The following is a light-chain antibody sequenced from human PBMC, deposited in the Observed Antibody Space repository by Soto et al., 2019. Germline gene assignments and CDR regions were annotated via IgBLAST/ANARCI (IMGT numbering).Light chain of an antibody. CDR3: QSWATGIRV. CDR2: IHSDGSH. V-gene: IGLV4-69*01. Sequence: QPVLPQSPSASASLGASVKLTCTLSSGHSSYAIAWHQLQPGKGPRYLMNIHSDGSHSKGDGIPDRFSGSSSGAERYLTISSLQSEDEADYSCQSWATGIRVFGGGTKLTVL. J-gene: IGLJ3*02. CDR1: SGHSSYA.